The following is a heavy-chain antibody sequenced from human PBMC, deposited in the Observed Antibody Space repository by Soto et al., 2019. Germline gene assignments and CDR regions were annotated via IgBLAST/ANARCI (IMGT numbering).Heavy chain of an antibody. CDR3: VKDGSSGWPYYYDMDV. D-gene: IGHD6-19*01. J-gene: IGHJ6*02. CDR1: GFTFSSYG. Sequence: PGGSLRLSCAASGFTFSSYGMHWGRQAPGKGLEWVAVISYDGSNKYYADSVKGRFTISRDNSKNTLYLQMSSLRAEDTAVYYCVKDGSSGWPYYYDMDVWGQGTTVTVSS. CDR2: ISYDGSNK. V-gene: IGHV3-30*18.